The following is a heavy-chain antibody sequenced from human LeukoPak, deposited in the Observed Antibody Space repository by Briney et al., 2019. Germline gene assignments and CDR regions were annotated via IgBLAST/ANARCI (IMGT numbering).Heavy chain of an antibody. CDR1: GFTFSSYS. J-gene: IGHJ4*02. CDR2: ISSSSSYI. V-gene: IGHV3-21*01. Sequence: GGSLRLSCAASGFTFSSYSMNWVRQAPGKGLEWVSSISSSSSYIYYADSVKGRFTISRDNAKNSLYLQMNSLRAEDTAVYYCARAAVPLHYYGSGSYRFDYWGQGTLVTVSS. D-gene: IGHD3-10*01. CDR3: ARAAVPLHYYGSGSYRFDY.